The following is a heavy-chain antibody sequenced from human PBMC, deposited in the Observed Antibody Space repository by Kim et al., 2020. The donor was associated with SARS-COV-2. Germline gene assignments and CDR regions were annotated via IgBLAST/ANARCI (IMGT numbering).Heavy chain of an antibody. Sequence: GGSLRLSCTASGFTFGDYVMTWVRQAPGKVLEWVGFIRSKAYGGPTEYAASVKGRFTISRDDSKSIAYLQMNSLKTEDTAVYYCTRDLFWHNWGQGTLVTVSS. CDR3: TRDLFWHN. V-gene: IGHV3-49*04. J-gene: IGHJ4*02. CDR1: GFTFGDYV. CDR2: IRSKAYGGPT.